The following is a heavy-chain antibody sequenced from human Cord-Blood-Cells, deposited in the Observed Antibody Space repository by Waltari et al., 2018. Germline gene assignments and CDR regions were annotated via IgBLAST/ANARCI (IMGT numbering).Heavy chain of an antibody. J-gene: IGHJ4*02. CDR1: GGSFIGYY. CDR2: INHSGST. Sequence: QVQLQQWGAGLLKPSETLSLTCAVYGGSFIGYYWSWIRQPPGKGLEWIGEINHSGSTNYNPSLKSRVTISVDTSKNQFSLKLSSVTAADTAVYYCAINPNYYGSGSYLYWGQGTLVTVSS. D-gene: IGHD3-10*01. CDR3: AINPNYYGSGSYLY. V-gene: IGHV4-34*01.